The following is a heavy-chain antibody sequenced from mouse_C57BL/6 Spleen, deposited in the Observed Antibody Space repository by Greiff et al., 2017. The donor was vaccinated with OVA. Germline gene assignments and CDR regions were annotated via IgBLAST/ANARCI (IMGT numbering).Heavy chain of an antibody. CDR1: GYTFTDYN. CDR3: AKNYYGSSQFAY. J-gene: IGHJ3*01. V-gene: IGHV1-22*01. D-gene: IGHD1-1*01. Sequence: EVKLMESGPELVKPGASVKMSCKASGYTFTDYNMPWVKQSHGKSLEWIGYINPNNGGTSYNQKFKGKATLTVNTSSSTAYMELRSLTSEDAAVYYCAKNYYGSSQFAYWGQGTLVTVSA. CDR2: INPNNGGT.